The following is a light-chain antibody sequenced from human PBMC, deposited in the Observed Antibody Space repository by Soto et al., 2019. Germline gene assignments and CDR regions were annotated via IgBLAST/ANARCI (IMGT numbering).Light chain of an antibody. Sequence: QSVLTQPASVSGSPGQSITISCTGTSSDVGGYDYVSWCQQHPGKAPKLMIYDVSHRPSGVSNRFSGSKSGNTASLTISGLQAEDEADYYCSSYTSTSTGYVFGTGTKVTVL. CDR1: SSDVGGYDY. V-gene: IGLV2-14*03. CDR2: DVS. CDR3: SSYTSTSTGYV. J-gene: IGLJ1*01.